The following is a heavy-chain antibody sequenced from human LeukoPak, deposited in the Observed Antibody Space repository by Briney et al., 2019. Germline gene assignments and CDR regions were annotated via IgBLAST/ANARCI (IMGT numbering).Heavy chain of an antibody. CDR3: AQKAPLPPRYSQD. CDR1: GGSITSYF. CDR2: IYHSGTT. J-gene: IGHJ1*01. V-gene: IGHV4-59*01. Sequence: PSETLSLTCTVSGGSITSYFWSWIRQPPGKGLEWIGYIYHSGTTNYNPSLKNRVTISVDTSKSQFSLKLGSVTAADTAVYYCAQKAPLPPRYSQDGGQGTLVTVSS.